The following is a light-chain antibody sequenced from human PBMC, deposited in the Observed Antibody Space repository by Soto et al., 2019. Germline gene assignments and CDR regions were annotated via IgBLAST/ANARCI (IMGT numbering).Light chain of an antibody. CDR2: KAS. CDR1: QSISSW. V-gene: IGKV1-5*03. J-gene: IGKJ1*01. CDR3: QQYNSYSRT. Sequence: DIQMTQSPSTLSASVGDRVTITCRASQSISSWLAWYQQKPGKAPKLLIYKASNLESGVPSRFSGSGSGTDVTLTISSLQPDDFATYYCQQYNSYSRTFGQGTKVDIK.